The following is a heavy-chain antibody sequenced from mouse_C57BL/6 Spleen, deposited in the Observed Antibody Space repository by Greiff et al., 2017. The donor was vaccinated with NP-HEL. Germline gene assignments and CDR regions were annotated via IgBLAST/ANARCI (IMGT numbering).Heavy chain of an antibody. D-gene: IGHD3-2*02. Sequence: EVQRVESGGGLVKPGGSLKLSCAASGFTFSSYAMSWVRQTPEKRLEWVATISDGGSYTYYPDNVKGRFTISRDNAKNNLYLQMSHLKSEDTAMYYGARGRGTAQATGFAYWGQGTLVTVSA. CDR2: ISDGGSYT. CDR1: GFTFSSYA. V-gene: IGHV5-4*01. J-gene: IGHJ3*01. CDR3: ARGRGTAQATGFAY.